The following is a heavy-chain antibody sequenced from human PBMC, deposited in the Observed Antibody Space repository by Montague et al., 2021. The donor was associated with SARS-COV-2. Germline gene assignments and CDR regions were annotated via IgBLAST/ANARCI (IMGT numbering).Heavy chain of an antibody. CDR2: IVNNGRKS. CDR3: AKETAAIGNPLFDS. D-gene: IGHD4-23*01. J-gene: IGHJ4*02. V-gene: IGHV3-23*01. CDR1: GFPFSSYA. Sequence: YRRLSCPASGFPFSSYAMSWVRQAPGKGLEWVSGIVNNGRKSFYADSVKGRFVISRDNSDKMVYLQLNSLRAGDTAIYYCAKETAAIGNPLFDSWGQGTLITVSS.